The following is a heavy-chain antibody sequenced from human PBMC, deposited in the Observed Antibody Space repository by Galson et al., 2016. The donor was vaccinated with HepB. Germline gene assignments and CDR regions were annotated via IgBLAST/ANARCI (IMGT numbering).Heavy chain of an antibody. CDR3: ARVPFRGDSYRDAFDI. Sequence: CAISGDSVSSNSAVWNWIRQSPSRGLEWLGRTYYRSKWYNDYAVSVKSRISIKPDTSKNQFSLHLNSVTPEDTAVYYCARVPFRGDSYRDAFDIWGQGTMVTVSP. D-gene: IGHD3-10*01. V-gene: IGHV6-1*01. CDR2: TYYRSKWYN. CDR1: GDSVSSNSAV. J-gene: IGHJ3*02.